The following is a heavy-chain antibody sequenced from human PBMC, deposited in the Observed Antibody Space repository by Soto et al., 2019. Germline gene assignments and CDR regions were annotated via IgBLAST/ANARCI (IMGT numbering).Heavy chain of an antibody. Sequence: SETLSVTCTSSDGSISIGGYSWRWIRQLPGTGREWIGYIYYSGSTYYNPSLKSRVTISVDTSKNQFSLKLSSVTAADTAVYYCARDSTTYYYDSSGYQAFDIWGQGTMVTVSS. V-gene: IGHV4-31*03. CDR1: DGSISIGGYS. J-gene: IGHJ3*02. CDR2: IYYSGST. CDR3: ARDSTTYYYDSSGYQAFDI. D-gene: IGHD3-22*01.